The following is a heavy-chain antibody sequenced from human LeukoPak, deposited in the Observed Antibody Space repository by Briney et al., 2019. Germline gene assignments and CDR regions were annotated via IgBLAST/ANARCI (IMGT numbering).Heavy chain of an antibody. Sequence: PSETLSLTFTVSGGSISSYYWSWIRQPPGKGLEWIGYVYYSGSTNYIPSLKSRVTISLDTSKNQFSLKLSSVTAADTAVYYCARTSPRGSFLDYWGQGTLVTVSS. J-gene: IGHJ4*02. CDR3: ARTSPRGSFLDY. CDR2: VYYSGST. CDR1: GGSISSYY. V-gene: IGHV4-59*08. D-gene: IGHD1-26*01.